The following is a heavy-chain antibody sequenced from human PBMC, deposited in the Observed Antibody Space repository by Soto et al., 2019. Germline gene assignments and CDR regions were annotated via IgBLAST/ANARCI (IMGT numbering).Heavy chain of an antibody. CDR3: AGKLNYDILTGYGPDYYYYGMDV. CDR1: GGTFSSYA. CDR2: IIPIFGTA. V-gene: IGHV1-69*13. Sequence: SVKVSCKASGGTFSSYAISWVRQAPGQGLEWMGGIIPIFGTANYAQKFQGRVTITADESTSTAYMELSSLRSEDTAVYYCAGKLNYDILTGYGPDYYYYGMDVWGQGTTGTVS. J-gene: IGHJ6*02. D-gene: IGHD3-9*01.